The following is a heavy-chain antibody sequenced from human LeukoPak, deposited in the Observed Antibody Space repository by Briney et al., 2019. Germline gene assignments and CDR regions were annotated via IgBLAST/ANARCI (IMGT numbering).Heavy chain of an antibody. Sequence: SETLSLTCAVYGGSFSGYYWSWIRQPPGKGLEWIGEINHSGSTNYNPSLKSRVTITVDTSKNQFSLKLSSVTAADTAVYYCARSRGRDYYYYGMDVWGQGTTVTVSS. CDR2: INHSGST. D-gene: IGHD1-26*01. CDR1: GGSFSGYY. V-gene: IGHV4-34*01. CDR3: ARSRGRDYYYYGMDV. J-gene: IGHJ6*02.